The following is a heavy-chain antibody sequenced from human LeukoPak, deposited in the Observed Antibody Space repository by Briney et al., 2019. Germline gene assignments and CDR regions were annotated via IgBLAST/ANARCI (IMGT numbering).Heavy chain of an antibody. Sequence: PGGSLRLSCAASGFAVSGNYMSWVRQAPGKGLEWVSLIYVGGTTYYADSVKGRFTISRDNARSSLYLQMNSLRVEDTAVYYCANDVSQTGAFNIWGQGTMVTVSS. CDR3: ANDVSQTGAFNI. CDR1: GFAVSGNY. V-gene: IGHV3-53*01. D-gene: IGHD7-27*01. CDR2: IYVGGTT. J-gene: IGHJ3*02.